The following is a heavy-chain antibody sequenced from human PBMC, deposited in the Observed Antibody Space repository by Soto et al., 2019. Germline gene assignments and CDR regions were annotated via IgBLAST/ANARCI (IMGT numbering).Heavy chain of an antibody. Sequence: AGGSLRLSCTASGFTFGDYAMSWVRQAPGKGLEWVGFIRSKAYGGTTEYAASVKGRFTISRDDSKSIAYLQMNSLKTEDTAVYYCTRELRITMVRGVTAYGMDVWGQGTTVTVSS. D-gene: IGHD3-10*01. CDR2: IRSKAYGGTT. CDR3: TRELRITMVRGVTAYGMDV. V-gene: IGHV3-49*04. CDR1: GFTFGDYA. J-gene: IGHJ6*02.